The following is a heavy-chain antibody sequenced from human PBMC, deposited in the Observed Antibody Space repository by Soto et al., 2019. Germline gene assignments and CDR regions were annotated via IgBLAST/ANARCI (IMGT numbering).Heavy chain of an antibody. J-gene: IGHJ5*02. V-gene: IGHV4-30-4*01. D-gene: IGHD5-12*01. CDR3: ARTRGGYNSAFDP. CDR2: IFYSGNT. Sequence: QVQLQESGPGLVKPSQTLSLTCIVSGGSISSGIYYWSWIRQPPGKGLEWIGYIFYSGNTYYKPSLKSRVTISVDTSRNQFSLKLSSVTAADTAMYYCARTRGGYNSAFDPWGQGTLVTVSS. CDR1: GGSISSGIYY.